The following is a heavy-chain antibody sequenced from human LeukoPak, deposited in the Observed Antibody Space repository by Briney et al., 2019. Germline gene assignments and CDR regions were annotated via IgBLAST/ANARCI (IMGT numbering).Heavy chain of an antibody. D-gene: IGHD6-13*01. V-gene: IGHV4-4*02. CDR1: GGSISSSNW. CDR3: ARDPRYSSSWYLLDYYYYGMDV. J-gene: IGHJ6*02. CDR2: IYHSGST. Sequence: SETLSLTCAVSGGSISSSNWWSWVRQPPGKGLEWIGGIYHSGSTNYNPSLKSRVTISVDKSKNQFSLKLSSATAADTAVYYCARDPRYSSSWYLLDYYYYGMDVWGQGTTVTVSS.